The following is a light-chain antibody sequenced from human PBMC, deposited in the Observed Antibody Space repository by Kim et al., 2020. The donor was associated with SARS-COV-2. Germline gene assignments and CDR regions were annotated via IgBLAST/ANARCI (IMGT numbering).Light chain of an antibody. CDR1: QSISISY. CDR2: AAS. V-gene: IGKV3-20*01. J-gene: IGKJ1*01. Sequence: PGESATLSCRTSQSISISYLGWYQQKPGQPPRLLIYAASSRATGIPDRFSGSGSGTDFTLTITRLEPEDFAVYYCQQYGSSLPWTFGQGTKVDIK. CDR3: QQYGSSLPWT.